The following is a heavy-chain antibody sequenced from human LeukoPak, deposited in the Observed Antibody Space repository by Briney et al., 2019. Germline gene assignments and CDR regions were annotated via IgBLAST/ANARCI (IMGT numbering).Heavy chain of an antibody. D-gene: IGHD4-11*01. J-gene: IGHJ6*02. CDR1: GYTFTSNA. V-gene: IGHV7-4-1*02. CDR2: INTNTGNP. CDR3: ARGPYSGMDV. Sequence: RASVKVSCKASGYTFTSNAMNWVRRAPGQGLEWMGWINTNTGNPTYSQGFTGRFVFSLDTSLSTAYLQISTLRAEDTAVYYCARGPYSGMDVWGQGTTVTVSS.